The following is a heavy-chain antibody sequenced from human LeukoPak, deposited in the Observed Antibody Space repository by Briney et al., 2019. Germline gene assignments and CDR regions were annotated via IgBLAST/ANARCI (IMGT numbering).Heavy chain of an antibody. D-gene: IGHD6-19*01. V-gene: IGHV1-18*01. CDR3: ARVGQWLVRVNWFDP. CDR1: GYTFTSYG. CDR2: ISAYNGNT. Sequence: ASVKVSCKASGYTFTSYGISWVRQAPGQGLEWMGWISAYNGNTNYAQKLQGRVTMTRDTSTSTVYMELSSLRSEDTAVYYCARVGQWLVRVNWFDPWGQGTLVTVSS. J-gene: IGHJ5*02.